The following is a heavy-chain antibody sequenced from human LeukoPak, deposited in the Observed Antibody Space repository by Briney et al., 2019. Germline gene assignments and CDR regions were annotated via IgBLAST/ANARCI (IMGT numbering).Heavy chain of an antibody. J-gene: IGHJ5*02. D-gene: IGHD2-15*01. CDR2: IYYSGST. Sequence: SETLSLTCAASGGSISSGGYSWSWIRQPPGKGLEWIGYIYYSGSTNYNPSLKSRVTISVDTSKNQFSLKLSSVTAADTAVYYCARALGYCSGGSCLNWFDPWGQGTLVTVSS. CDR3: ARALGYCSGGSCLNWFDP. CDR1: GGSISSGGYS. V-gene: IGHV4-61*08.